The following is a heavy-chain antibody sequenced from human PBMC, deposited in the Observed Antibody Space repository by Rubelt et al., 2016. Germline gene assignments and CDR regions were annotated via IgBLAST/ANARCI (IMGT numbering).Heavy chain of an antibody. Sequence: QVTLRESGPALVKPTQTLTLTCTFSGFSLSTSGMCVSWVRQPPGKALEWLALIDWDDDKYYSTSLETRLTISKDTSKNQVVLIMTNMEPVDTATYYCAHRGDIVGTFLGYWGQGTLVTVSS. D-gene: IGHD1-26*01. V-gene: IGHV2-70*20. CDR1: GFSLSTSGMC. CDR2: IDWDDDK. CDR3: AHRGDIVGTFLGY. J-gene: IGHJ4*02.